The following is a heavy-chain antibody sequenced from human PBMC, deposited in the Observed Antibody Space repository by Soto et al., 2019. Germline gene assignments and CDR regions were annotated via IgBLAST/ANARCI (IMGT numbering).Heavy chain of an antibody. CDR3: ARCIKLDYLHGLDV. CDR2: IIPMYGTP. CDR1: GGTFNNNL. V-gene: IGHV1-69*01. Sequence: QVQLVQSGAEVREPGSSVRVSSKASGGTFNNNLIAWVRQAPGQGLEWMGGIIPMYGTPHFAQKFQGRVSFTADESKTTVYMELNSLGRDDTATFYCARCIKLDYLHGLDVWGQGTPVTVSS. J-gene: IGHJ6*02. D-gene: IGHD4-17*01.